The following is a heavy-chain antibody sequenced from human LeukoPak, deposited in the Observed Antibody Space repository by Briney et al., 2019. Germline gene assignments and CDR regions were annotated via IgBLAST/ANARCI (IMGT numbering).Heavy chain of an antibody. Sequence: PSETLSLTCTVSGYSISSGYYWGWIRQPPGKGLEWIGSIYRSGITYYNPSLKSRVTISVDTSKNQFSLKLSSVTAADTAVHYCARDLGYGDYDMWGQGTLVTVSS. J-gene: IGHJ4*02. CDR3: ARDLGYGDYDM. D-gene: IGHD4-17*01. V-gene: IGHV4-38-2*02. CDR2: IYRSGIT. CDR1: GYSISSGYY.